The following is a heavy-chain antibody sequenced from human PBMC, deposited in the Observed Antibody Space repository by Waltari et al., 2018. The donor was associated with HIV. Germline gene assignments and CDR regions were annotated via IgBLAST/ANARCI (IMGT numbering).Heavy chain of an antibody. D-gene: IGHD6-19*01. CDR2: INHSGST. J-gene: IGHJ4*02. CDR3: ARGTYSSGWFIDY. V-gene: IGHV4-34*01. Sequence: QVQLQQWGAGLLKPSETLSLTCAVYGGSFSGYYWSWIRQPPEKGLEWIGEINHSGSTNENPSLKSLFTISVDPSKNQFALKLSSVTAADTAVYYCARGTYSSGWFIDYWGQGTLVTVSS. CDR1: GGSFSGYY.